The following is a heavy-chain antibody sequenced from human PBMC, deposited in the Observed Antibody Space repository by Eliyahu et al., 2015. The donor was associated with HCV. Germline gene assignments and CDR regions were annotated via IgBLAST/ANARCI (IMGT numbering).Heavy chain of an antibody. CDR3: ARDGGDQVVEGFDY. CDR1: RXXFSNYW. J-gene: IGHJ4*02. Sequence: EVQLVESGGALVPPGXSXRLSCVASRXXFSNYWMXWVRQAPGKGLEWVASIKSSGRDKYYVDSVKGRFTISRDNAKNSLSLQMDSLRAEDTAVYYCARDGGDQVVEGFDYWGQGTLVTVSS. D-gene: IGHD2-21*02. V-gene: IGHV3-7*04. CDR2: IKSSGRDK.